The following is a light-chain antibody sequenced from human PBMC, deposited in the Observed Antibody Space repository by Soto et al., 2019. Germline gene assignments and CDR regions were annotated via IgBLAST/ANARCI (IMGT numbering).Light chain of an antibody. CDR2: GAS. V-gene: IGKV3-20*01. Sequence: EIVLTQSPDTLSLSPGETATLSCGASQSVSSSHIAWYQQKPGQAPRLFIYGASSRATGIPDRFIGSGSGTHFTLTISRLEPEDFALYYCQQYGSSPRISFGQGTRLEIK. J-gene: IGKJ5*01. CDR1: QSVSSSH. CDR3: QQYGSSPRIS.